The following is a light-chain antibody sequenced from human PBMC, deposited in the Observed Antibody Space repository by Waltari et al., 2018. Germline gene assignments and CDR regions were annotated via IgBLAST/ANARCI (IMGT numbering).Light chain of an antibody. CDR1: ALPKQY. CDR2: KDS. CDR3: QSADSSGTYVV. V-gene: IGLV3-25*03. J-gene: IGLJ2*01. Sequence: SYELTQPPSVSVSPGQTARITSPGDALPKQYAYWYQQKPGQAPVLVIDKDSERPSGIPERFSGSSSGTTVTLTISGVQAEDEADYYCQSADSSGTYVVFGGGTKLTVL.